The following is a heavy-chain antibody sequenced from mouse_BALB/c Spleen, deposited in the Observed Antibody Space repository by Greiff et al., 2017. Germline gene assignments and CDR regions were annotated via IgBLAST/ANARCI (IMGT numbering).Heavy chain of an antibody. CDR3: ARDDGYFHFDY. Sequence: EVKLQESGPGLVKPSQSLSLTCTVTGYSITSDYAWNWIRQFPGNKLEWMGYISYSGSTSYNPSLKSRISITRDTSKNQFFLQLNSVTTEDTATYYCARDDGYFHFDYWGQGTTLTVSS. D-gene: IGHD2-3*01. J-gene: IGHJ2*01. CDR2: ISYSGST. CDR1: GYSITSDYA. V-gene: IGHV3-2*02.